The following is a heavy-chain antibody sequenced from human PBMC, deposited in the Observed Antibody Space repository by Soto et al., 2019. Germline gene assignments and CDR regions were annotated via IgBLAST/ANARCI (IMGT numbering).Heavy chain of an antibody. V-gene: IGHV3-23*01. CDR2: ISGSGGST. CDR3: AKRLNYDILTGYAPYYYYYYMDV. J-gene: IGHJ6*03. CDR1: GFTFSSYA. D-gene: IGHD3-9*01. Sequence: GGSLRLSCAASGFTFSSYAMSWVRQAPGKGLEWVSAISGSGGSTYYADSVKGRFTISRDNSKNTLYLQMNSLRAEDTAVYYCAKRLNYDILTGYAPYYYYYYMDVWGKGTTVTVSS.